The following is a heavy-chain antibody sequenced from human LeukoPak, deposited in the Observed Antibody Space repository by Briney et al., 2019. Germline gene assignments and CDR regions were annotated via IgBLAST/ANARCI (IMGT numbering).Heavy chain of an antibody. CDR3: ARGVVVVPSTGVWFDP. D-gene: IGHD2-2*01. V-gene: IGHV4-59*01. Sequence: PSETLSLTCTVSGGSISSYYWSWIRQPPGKGLEWIGYIYYSGSTNYNPSLKSRVTISVDTSKNQFSLKLSPVTAADTAVYYCARGVVVVPSTGVWFDPWGQGTLVTVSS. J-gene: IGHJ5*02. CDR1: GGSISSYY. CDR2: IYYSGST.